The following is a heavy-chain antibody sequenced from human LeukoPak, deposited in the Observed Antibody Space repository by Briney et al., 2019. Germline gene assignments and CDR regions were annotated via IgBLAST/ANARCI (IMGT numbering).Heavy chain of an antibody. J-gene: IGHJ4*02. CDR1: GFIFTNYG. CDR2: IGVSSSLV. D-gene: IGHD2-8*02. V-gene: IGHV3-48*01. CDR3: ARDHWSPPSY. Sequence: PGGPLRLSCAASGFIFTNYGMHWVRQAPRKGLEWVSYIGVSSSLVRYADSVKGRFTISRDNAKNSQYLQMDSLRAEDTAMYYCARDHWSPPSYWGQGTLVTVSS.